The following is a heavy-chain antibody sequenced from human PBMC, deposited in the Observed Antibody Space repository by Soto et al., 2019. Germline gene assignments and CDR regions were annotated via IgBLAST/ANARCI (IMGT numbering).Heavy chain of an antibody. D-gene: IGHD3-10*01. CDR3: TTGPLLPSFDY. CDR1: GFTFSNAL. V-gene: IGHV3-15*01. J-gene: IGHJ4*02. CDR2: IKSKTDGGTT. Sequence: EGGLRLSCAASGFTFSNALMSWVRQAPGKGLEWVGRIKSKTDGGTTDYAAPVKGRFTISRDDSKNTLYLQMNSLKTEDTAVYYCTTGPLLPSFDYWGQETLVTLSS.